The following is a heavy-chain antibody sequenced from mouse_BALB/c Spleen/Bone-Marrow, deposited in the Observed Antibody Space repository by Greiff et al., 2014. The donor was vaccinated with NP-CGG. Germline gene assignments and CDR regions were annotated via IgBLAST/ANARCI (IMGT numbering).Heavy chain of an antibody. Sequence: VQLQQSRAELARPGASVKLSCKASGYTFTSYWMQWVKQRPGQGLEWIGAIYPGDGDTRYTQKFKGKATLTADKSSSTAYMQLSSLASEDSAVYYCARDEHYFDYWGQGTTLTVSS. CDR2: IYPGDGDT. V-gene: IGHV1-87*01. CDR3: ARDEHYFDY. J-gene: IGHJ2*01. CDR1: GYTFTSYW.